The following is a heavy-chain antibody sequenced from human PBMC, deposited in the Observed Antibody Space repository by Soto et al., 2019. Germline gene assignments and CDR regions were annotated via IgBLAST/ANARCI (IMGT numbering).Heavy chain of an antibody. D-gene: IGHD6-13*01. CDR3: TRITSYADSSHGSLDF. Sequence: QVTLKESGPVLVKPTETLTLTCTVSGFSLCNARMGVSWIRQPPGKALEWLAHIFSNDEKFYSTSLKSRLTISKDTSKSQMVLTMSNMDPVDTATYYWTRITSYADSSHGSLDFWGQGTLVTVSS. J-gene: IGHJ4*02. V-gene: IGHV2-26*01. CDR2: IFSNDEK. CDR1: GFSLCNARMG.